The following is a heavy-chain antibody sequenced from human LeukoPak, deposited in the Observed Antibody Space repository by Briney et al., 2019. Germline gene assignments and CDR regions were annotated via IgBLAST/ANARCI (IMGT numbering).Heavy chain of an antibody. CDR3: AREVGATRGLDP. CDR2: IYSSGNT. J-gene: IGHJ5*02. V-gene: IGHV3-53*01. D-gene: IGHD1-26*01. CDR1: GFTVSSNY. Sequence: PGGSLRLSCAASGFTVSSNYMSWVRQAPGKGLERVSIIYSSGNTYYADSVKGRFTISRDTSKNTLYLQMNSLRAEDTAFYYCAREVGATRGLDPWGQGTLVTVSS.